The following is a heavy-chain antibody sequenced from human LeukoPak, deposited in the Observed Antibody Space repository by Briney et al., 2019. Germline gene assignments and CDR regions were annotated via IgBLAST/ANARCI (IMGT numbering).Heavy chain of an antibody. CDR1: GYTFTDYY. Sequence: ASVKVSCKASGYTFTDYYVHWVRQAPGQGLEWMGRINAKSGDTNAAQRFQGRVTMTRVTSITTAYLELSRLRSDDTAVYYCARDELYNGYYSVKYHYNGMDVWGQGTTVTVSS. D-gene: IGHD3-3*01. V-gene: IGHV1-2*06. J-gene: IGHJ6*02. CDR2: INAKSGDT. CDR3: ARDELYNGYYSVKYHYNGMDV.